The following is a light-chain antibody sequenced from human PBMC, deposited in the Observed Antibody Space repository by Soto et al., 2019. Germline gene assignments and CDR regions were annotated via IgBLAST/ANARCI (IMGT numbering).Light chain of an antibody. CDR3: QQYGGSPRVT. J-gene: IGKJ5*01. V-gene: IGKV3-20*01. CDR2: AIS. Sequence: EIVLTQSPDTLSLSPGERATLSCRASQSVGRNFLAWYQQKPGQAPRLLIYAISSRATGIPDRFSGSGSGTDFTLSISRLEPEDFAVYYCQQYGGSPRVTFGQGTRLEIK. CDR1: QSVGRNF.